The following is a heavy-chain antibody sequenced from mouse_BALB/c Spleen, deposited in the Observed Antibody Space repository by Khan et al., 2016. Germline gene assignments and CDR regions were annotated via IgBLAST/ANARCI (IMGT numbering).Heavy chain of an antibody. Sequence: EVELVESGGGLVQPGGSLKLSCAASGFTFSSYTMSWVRQTPEKRLEWVAYISNGGGSTYYPDTVKGRFTISRDNAKNTLYLQLSSMKSEDTAIYYCARSTSYRNYHAMDYWGPGTSVTVSS. CDR1: GFTFSSYT. V-gene: IGHV5-12-2*01. CDR2: ISNGGGST. CDR3: ARSTSYRNYHAMDY. J-gene: IGHJ4*01.